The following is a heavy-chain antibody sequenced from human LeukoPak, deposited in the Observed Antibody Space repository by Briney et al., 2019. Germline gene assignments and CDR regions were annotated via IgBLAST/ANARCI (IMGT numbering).Heavy chain of an antibody. CDR1: GGSISSSSYY. Sequence: PSETLSLTCTVSGGSISSSSYYWGWIRQPPGKGLEWIGEINHSGSTNYNPSLKSRVTISVDTSKNQFSLKLSSVTAADTAVYYCAKGYGWEASYYYYMDVWGKGTTVTISS. J-gene: IGHJ6*03. CDR2: INHSGST. D-gene: IGHD1-26*01. CDR3: AKGYGWEASYYYYMDV. V-gene: IGHV4-39*07.